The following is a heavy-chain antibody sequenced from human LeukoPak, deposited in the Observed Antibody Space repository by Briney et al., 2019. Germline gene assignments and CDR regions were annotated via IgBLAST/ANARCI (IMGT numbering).Heavy chain of an antibody. V-gene: IGHV3-23*01. Sequence: PGRSLRLSCAASGFTFSSYAMSWVRQAPGKGLEWVSAISGSGGSTYYADSVKGRFTISRDNSKNTLYLQMNSLRAEDTAVYYCAKDPAYYYGSGSPHAFDIWGQGTMVTVSS. CDR1: GFTFSSYA. J-gene: IGHJ3*02. CDR2: ISGSGGST. CDR3: AKDPAYYYGSGSPHAFDI. D-gene: IGHD3-10*01.